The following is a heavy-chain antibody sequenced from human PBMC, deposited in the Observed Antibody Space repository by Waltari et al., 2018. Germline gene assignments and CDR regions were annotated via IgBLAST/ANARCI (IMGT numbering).Heavy chain of an antibody. D-gene: IGHD5-18*01. J-gene: IGHJ4*02. Sequence: QVQLVQSGAEVKKPGASVKVSCKACGYTFTDYYINWVRQAPGQGLEWMGWINPNSGGTNYAQKFQGRVTMTRDTSISTAYMELSRLRSDDTAVYYCARDLRRFGSTAINYWGQGTLVTVSS. CDR3: ARDLRRFGSTAINY. CDR1: GYTFTDYY. V-gene: IGHV1-2*02. CDR2: INPNSGGT.